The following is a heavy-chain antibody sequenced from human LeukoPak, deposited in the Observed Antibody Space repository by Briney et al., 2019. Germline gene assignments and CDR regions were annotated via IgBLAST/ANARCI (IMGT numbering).Heavy chain of an antibody. Sequence: GGSLRLSCAASGFTISSYAMSWVRQAPGKGLEWVSAISGSGGSTYYADSVKGRFTISRDNSKNTLYLQMNSLRAEDTAVYYCAKGTTIFGVVTYDYWGQGTLVTVSS. CDR2: ISGSGGST. CDR3: AKGTTIFGVVTYDY. V-gene: IGHV3-23*01. CDR1: GFTISSYA. D-gene: IGHD3-3*01. J-gene: IGHJ4*02.